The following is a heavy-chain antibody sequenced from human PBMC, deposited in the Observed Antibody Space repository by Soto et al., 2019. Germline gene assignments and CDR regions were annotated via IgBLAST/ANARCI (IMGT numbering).Heavy chain of an antibody. CDR3: AREGDSSGWTPDY. CDR1: GYTFTSYA. J-gene: IGHJ4*02. Sequence: ASVKVSCKASGYTFTSYAMHWVRQAPGQRLEWMGWINAGNGNTKYSQKFQGRVTITRDTSASTAYMELSSLRSEDTAVYYCAREGDSSGWTPDYWGEGTLVTVSS. D-gene: IGHD6-19*01. CDR2: INAGNGNT. V-gene: IGHV1-3*01.